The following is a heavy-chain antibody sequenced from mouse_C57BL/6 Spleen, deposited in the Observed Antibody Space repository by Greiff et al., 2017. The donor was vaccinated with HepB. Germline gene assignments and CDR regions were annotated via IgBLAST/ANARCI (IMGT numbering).Heavy chain of an antibody. J-gene: IGHJ2*01. CDR3: ASIYYGSSYFDY. Sequence: EVQGVESGGGLVKPGGSLKLSCAASGFTFSSYTMSWVRQTPEKRLEWVATISGGGGNTYYPDSVKGRFTISRDNAKNTLYLQMSSLRSEDTASYYCASIYYGSSYFDYWGQGTTLTVSS. CDR1: GFTFSSYT. V-gene: IGHV5-9*01. CDR2: ISGGGGNT. D-gene: IGHD1-1*01.